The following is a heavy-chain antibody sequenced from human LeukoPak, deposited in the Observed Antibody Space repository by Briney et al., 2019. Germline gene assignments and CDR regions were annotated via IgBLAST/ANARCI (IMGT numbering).Heavy chain of an antibody. D-gene: IGHD2-2*01. CDR3: ARDGGPVVPAAIDY. V-gene: IGHV4-38-2*02. Sequence: SETLSLTCTVSGYSISSGYYWGWIRQPPGKGLEWIGSIYHSGSTYYNPSLKSRVTISVDTSKNQFSLKLSSVIAADTAVYYCARDGGPVVPAAIDYWGQGTLVTVSS. J-gene: IGHJ4*02. CDR1: GYSISSGYY. CDR2: IYHSGST.